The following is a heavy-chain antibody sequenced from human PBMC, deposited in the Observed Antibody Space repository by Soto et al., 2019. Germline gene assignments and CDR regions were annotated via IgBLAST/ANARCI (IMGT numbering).Heavy chain of an antibody. J-gene: IGHJ4*02. CDR1: GYTVTSYG. Sequence: ASVKVSGKSSGYTVTSYGISWVRQAPGQGLEWMGWISAYNGNTNYAQKLQGRVTMTTDTSTSTAYMELRSLRSDDTAVYYCARVELLVFLPANDYRGKGTRPTTSS. CDR2: ISAYNGNT. V-gene: IGHV1-18*04. D-gene: IGHD2-15*01. CDR3: ARVELLVFLPANDY.